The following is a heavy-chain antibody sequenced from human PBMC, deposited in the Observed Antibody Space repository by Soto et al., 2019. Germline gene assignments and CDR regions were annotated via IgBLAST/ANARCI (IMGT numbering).Heavy chain of an antibody. Sequence: ASVKVSCKATGYIFTSYGITWVRQAPGQGLEWMGWVSGYNGDTNYTPKLQGRVTMTIDTSTSTAYMELRNLRSDDTAIYYCARAHPNVYRDISSSLWGQGTLVTVSS. CDR2: VSGYNGDT. J-gene: IGHJ4*02. D-gene: IGHD6-6*01. V-gene: IGHV1-18*01. CDR1: GYIFTSYG. CDR3: ARAHPNVYRDISSSL.